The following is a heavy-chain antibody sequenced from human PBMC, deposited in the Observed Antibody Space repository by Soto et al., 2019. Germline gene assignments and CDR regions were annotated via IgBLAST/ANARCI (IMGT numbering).Heavy chain of an antibody. Sequence: GGSLRLSCAASGFTFSSYAMSWVRQAPGKGLEWVSAISGSGGSTYYADSVKGRFTISRDNSKNTLYLQMNSLRAEDTAVYYWAKDSSSWHYYYYYYMDVWGKGTTVTVSS. V-gene: IGHV3-23*01. CDR2: ISGSGGST. CDR3: AKDSSSWHYYYYYYMDV. D-gene: IGHD6-13*01. J-gene: IGHJ6*03. CDR1: GFTFSSYA.